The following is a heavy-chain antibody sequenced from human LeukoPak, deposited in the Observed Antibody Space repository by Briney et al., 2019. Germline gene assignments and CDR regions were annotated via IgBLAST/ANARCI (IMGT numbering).Heavy chain of an antibody. Sequence: ASVKVSCKASGDTLSSHAISWVRQAPGQGLEWMGGIIPIFGTANYAQKFQGRVTITADESTSTAYMELSSLRSEDTAVYYCARVQLLWFGELFPYYYYGMDVWGQGTTVTVSS. CDR1: GDTLSSHA. CDR3: ARVQLLWFGELFPYYYYGMDV. D-gene: IGHD3-10*01. CDR2: IIPIFGTA. J-gene: IGHJ6*02. V-gene: IGHV1-69*13.